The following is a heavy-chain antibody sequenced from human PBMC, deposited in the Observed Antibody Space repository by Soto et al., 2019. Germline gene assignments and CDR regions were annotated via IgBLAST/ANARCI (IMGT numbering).Heavy chain of an antibody. CDR2: IYYTGST. CDR3: ARGSPLSSSFPLDY. V-gene: IGHV4-59*12. J-gene: IGHJ4*02. Sequence: QVQLQEWGPGLVKPSETLSLTCTVFGGSIRPYYWSWIRQPPGKELEWIGYIYYTGSTNYSPSLKSRVTMSLDTSKNLLSLKLNSVTAADTAVYYCARGSPLSSSFPLDYWGQGSLVAVSS. D-gene: IGHD6-6*01. CDR1: GGSIRPYY.